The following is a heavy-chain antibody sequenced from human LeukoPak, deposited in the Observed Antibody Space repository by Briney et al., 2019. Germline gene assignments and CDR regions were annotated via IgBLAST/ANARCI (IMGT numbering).Heavy chain of an antibody. CDR3: ARDTTGDRGYYYYMDV. D-gene: IGHD7-27*01. CDR1: GDSVSSNSAA. V-gene: IGHV6-1*01. Sequence: SQTLSLTCDISGDSVSSNSAAWNWNTPSPSRDLVGLGRTYYRSKWYNDYAVSVKSRTTLNPDTSKNQFSLQLNSVTPEDTAVYYCARDTTGDRGYYYYMDVWGKGTTVTVSS. J-gene: IGHJ6*03. CDR2: TYYRSKWYN.